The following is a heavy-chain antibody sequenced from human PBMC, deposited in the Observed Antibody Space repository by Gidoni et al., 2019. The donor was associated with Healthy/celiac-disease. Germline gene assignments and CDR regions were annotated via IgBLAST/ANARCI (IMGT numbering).Heavy chain of an antibody. CDR1: GGSISSSSYY. CDR3: ARERFLEWPTDY. J-gene: IGHJ4*02. CDR2: IYYSGST. D-gene: IGHD3-3*01. V-gene: IGHV4-39*07. Sequence: QLQLQESGPGLVKPSETLSLTCTVSGGSISSSSYYWGWIRQPPGKGLEWIGSIYYSGSTYYNPSLKSRVTISVDTSKNQFSLKLSSVTAADTAVYYCARERFLEWPTDYWGQGTLVTVSS.